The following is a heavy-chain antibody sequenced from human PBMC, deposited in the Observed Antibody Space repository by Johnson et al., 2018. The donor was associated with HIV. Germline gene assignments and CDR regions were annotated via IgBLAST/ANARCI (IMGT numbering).Heavy chain of an antibody. J-gene: IGHJ3*02. V-gene: IGHV3-30*02. CDR1: GFAFSSYG. CDR3: AKSNSLGGAGYQPHDAFDI. D-gene: IGHD3-9*01. CDR2: IRYDGGNK. Sequence: QVQLVESGGGLVQPGGSLRLSCVASGFAFSSYGMHWVRQAPGKGLEWVSFIRYDGGNKSYGDSVKGRFTISRDNSKNKLYLQMNSLRAEDTAVDYCAKSNSLGGAGYQPHDAFDIWGQGTMVTVSS.